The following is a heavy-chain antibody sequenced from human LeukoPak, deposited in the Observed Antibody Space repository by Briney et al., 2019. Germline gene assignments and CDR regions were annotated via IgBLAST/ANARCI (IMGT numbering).Heavy chain of an antibody. D-gene: IGHD3-10*01. Sequence: GRSLRLTCAASGFTFSSYGMHWVRQGPGKGLEWVTFIWYDGTDKNYADSVMGRFTISRDNSKNTLYLQMNSLRAEDTAVYYCARSGSTYYYGMDVWGQGTTVTVSS. CDR3: ARSGSTYYYGMDV. V-gene: IGHV3-33*01. CDR1: GFTFSSYG. CDR2: IWYDGTDK. J-gene: IGHJ6*02.